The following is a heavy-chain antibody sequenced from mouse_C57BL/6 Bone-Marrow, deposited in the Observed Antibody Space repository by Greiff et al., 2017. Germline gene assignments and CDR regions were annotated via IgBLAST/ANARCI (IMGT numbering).Heavy chain of an antibody. J-gene: IGHJ1*03. Sequence: QVQLQQSGAELVKPGASVKLSCKASGYTFTSYWMHWVKQRPGQGLEWIGMIHPNSGSTNYNEKFKSKATLTVDKSSSTAYMQLSSLTSEDSAVXYCARYSSYWYFDVWGTGTTVTVSS. D-gene: IGHD1-1*01. CDR3: ARYSSYWYFDV. CDR2: IHPNSGST. CDR1: GYTFTSYW. V-gene: IGHV1-64*01.